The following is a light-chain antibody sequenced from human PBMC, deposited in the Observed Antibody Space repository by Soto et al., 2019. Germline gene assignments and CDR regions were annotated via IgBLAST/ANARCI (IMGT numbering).Light chain of an antibody. CDR3: QQVSGYPLN. J-gene: IGKJ4*01. V-gene: IGKV1-5*03. CDR2: KAS. Sequence: DIQMTQSPSTPSGSVVERVTITCRASQTISSWLAWYQQKPGKAPKLLIYKASTLKSGVPSRFSGSASGTEFTLTISSLQPEDFATYYCQQVSGYPLNCGGGNKGDIK. CDR1: QTISSW.